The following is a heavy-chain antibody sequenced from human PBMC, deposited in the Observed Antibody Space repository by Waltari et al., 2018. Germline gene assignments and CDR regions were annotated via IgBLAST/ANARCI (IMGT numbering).Heavy chain of an antibody. CDR1: GFNFNNFG. Sequence: QVQLVQSGGGVVQPGWSLRLSCAASGFNFNNFGMHWVRPGLGNVLGAVTLISYDGTHKFYADSVRGRFTTSRDNSKNILYLQMNGLRPEDTAVYFCAKDSPVVVPAAIDSWGQGTQVTVSS. CDR3: AKDSPVVVPAAIDS. D-gene: IGHD2-2*01. V-gene: IGHV3-30*18. CDR2: ISYDGTHK. J-gene: IGHJ5*01.